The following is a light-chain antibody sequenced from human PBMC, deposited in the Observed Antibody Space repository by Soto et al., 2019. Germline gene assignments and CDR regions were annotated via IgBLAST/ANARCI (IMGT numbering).Light chain of an antibody. J-gene: IGLJ1*01. CDR3: SSYTTSSTRV. CDR2: EVS. Sequence: QSALTQPASVSGSPGQSIAISCTGSISDVGIYNYVSWYQQHPGKVPKLIIYEVSNRPSGVSNRFSGSKSGNTASLTISGLQAEDEADYYCSSYTTSSTRVFGTGTKLNVL. V-gene: IGLV2-14*01. CDR1: ISDVGIYNY.